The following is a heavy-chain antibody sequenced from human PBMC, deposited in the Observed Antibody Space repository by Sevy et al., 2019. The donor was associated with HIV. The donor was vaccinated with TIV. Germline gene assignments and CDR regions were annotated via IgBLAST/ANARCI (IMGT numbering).Heavy chain of an antibody. J-gene: IGHJ4*02. CDR2: IKSKTDGGTT. CDR1: GFTFSNAW. Sequence: GGSLRLSCAASGFTFSNAWMSWVRQAPGKGLEWVGRIKSKTDGGTTDYAAPVKGRFTISRDDSKNTLYPQMNSLKTEDTAVYYCTTRDPYYDILTGYYTDQFDYWGQGTLVTVSS. V-gene: IGHV3-15*01. CDR3: TTRDPYYDILTGYYTDQFDY. D-gene: IGHD3-9*01.